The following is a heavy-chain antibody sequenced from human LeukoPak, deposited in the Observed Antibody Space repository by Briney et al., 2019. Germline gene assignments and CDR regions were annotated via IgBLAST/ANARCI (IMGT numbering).Heavy chain of an antibody. Sequence: GASVKVSCKASGYTFTSYGISWVRQASGQGLEWMGWISAYNGNTNYAQKLQGRVTMTTDTSTSTAYMELRSLRSDDTAVYYCARGSGGYSCGYTAYYYYGMDVWGQGTTVTVSS. CDR3: ARGSGGYSCGYTAYYYYGMDV. D-gene: IGHD5-18*01. CDR1: GYTFTSYG. V-gene: IGHV1-18*01. CDR2: ISAYNGNT. J-gene: IGHJ6*02.